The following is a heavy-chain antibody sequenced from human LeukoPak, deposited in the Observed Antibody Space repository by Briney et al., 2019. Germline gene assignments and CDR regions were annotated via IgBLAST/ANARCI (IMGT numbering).Heavy chain of an antibody. V-gene: IGHV3-21*01. Sequence: AGSLRLSCAASGFTFSRYSMNWVRQAPGKGLEWVSSISISSNYIYYADSVKGRFTISRDNAKNSLCLQMNSLRAEDTAVYYCARPKGYSYGYGYWGQGTLVTVSS. CDR1: GFTFSRYS. CDR3: ARPKGYSYGYGY. D-gene: IGHD5-18*01. J-gene: IGHJ4*02. CDR2: ISISSNYI.